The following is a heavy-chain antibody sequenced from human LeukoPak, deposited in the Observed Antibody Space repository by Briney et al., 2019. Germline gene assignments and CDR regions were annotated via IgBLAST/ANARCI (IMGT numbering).Heavy chain of an antibody. CDR2: IKQDGNEK. Sequence: GGSLRLSCAASGFTFSSYSMNWVRQAPGKGREWVATIKQDGNEKYYVDSVKGRFTISRDNAKNSLYLQMNSLRAEDTAVYYCAREGSLSPPHPFDIWGQGTMVTVSS. CDR1: GFTFSSYS. V-gene: IGHV3-7*01. CDR3: AREGSLSPPHPFDI. J-gene: IGHJ3*02.